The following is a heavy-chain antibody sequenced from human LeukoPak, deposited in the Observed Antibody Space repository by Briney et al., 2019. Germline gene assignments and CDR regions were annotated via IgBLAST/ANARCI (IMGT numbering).Heavy chain of an antibody. CDR3: ARTAERRLPYYFDY. J-gene: IGHJ4*02. CDR1: GFTFSDYY. V-gene: IGHV3-11*01. D-gene: IGHD1-1*01. CDR2: ISSSGSTI. Sequence: RAGGSLRLSCAASGFTFSDYYMSWIRQAPGKGLEWVSYISSSGSTIYYADSVKGRFTISRDNAKNSLYLQMNSLRAEDTAVYYCARTAERRLPYYFDYWGQGTLVTVSS.